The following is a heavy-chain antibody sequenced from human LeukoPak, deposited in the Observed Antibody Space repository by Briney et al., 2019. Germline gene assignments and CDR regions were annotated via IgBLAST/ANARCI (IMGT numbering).Heavy chain of an antibody. CDR2: IWDDGSNE. D-gene: IGHD4-17*01. CDR1: GFTFSNYG. V-gene: IGHV3-33*01. J-gene: IGHJ4*02. Sequence: PGRSLRLSCAASGFTFSNYGMHWVRQAPGKGLEWVAVIWDDGSNEYYADSVKGRFTIFRDNRRNTLYLQMNSLRAEDTAVYYCARDRLEPRSTVTTHFDYWGQGTLVTVSS. CDR3: ARDRLEPRSTVTTHFDY.